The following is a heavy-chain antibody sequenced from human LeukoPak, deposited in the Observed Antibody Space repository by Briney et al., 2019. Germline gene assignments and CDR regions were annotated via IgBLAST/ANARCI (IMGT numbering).Heavy chain of an antibody. V-gene: IGHV3-7*01. J-gene: IGHJ4*02. CDR2: IKQDGSEK. D-gene: IGHD3-16*02. Sequence: GGSLRLSCAASGFTFSSYWMSWVRQAPGKGLEWVANIKQDGSEKYYVDSVKGRFTISRDNAKNSLYLQMNSLRAEDTAVYYCARDRGSVYRSDYFDYWGQGTLVTVAT. CDR1: GFTFSSYW. CDR3: ARDRGSVYRSDYFDY.